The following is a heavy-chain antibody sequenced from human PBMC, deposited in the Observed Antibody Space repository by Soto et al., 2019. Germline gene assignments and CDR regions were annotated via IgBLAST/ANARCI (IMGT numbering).Heavy chain of an antibody. Sequence: SVKVSCKASGGTFSGYAISWVRQAPGQGLEWMGGIIPIFGTANYAQKFQGRVTITADESTSTAYMELSSLRSEDTAVYYCGRDGYYYDSSGYYPNWFDPWGQGTLVTVSS. D-gene: IGHD3-22*01. CDR1: GGTFSGYA. V-gene: IGHV1-69*13. J-gene: IGHJ5*02. CDR3: GRDGYYYDSSGYYPNWFDP. CDR2: IIPIFGTA.